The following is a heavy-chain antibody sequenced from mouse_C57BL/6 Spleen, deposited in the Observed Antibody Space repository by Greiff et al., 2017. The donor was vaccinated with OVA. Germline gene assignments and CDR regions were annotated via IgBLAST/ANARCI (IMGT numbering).Heavy chain of an antibody. D-gene: IGHD1-2*01. V-gene: IGHV1-19*01. CDR3: ARSGLRPRYWDFDV. J-gene: IGHJ1*03. CDR2: INPYNGGT. Sequence: VQLQQSGPVLVKPGASVKMSCKASGYTFTDYYMNWVKQSHGKSLEWIGVINPYNGGTSYNQKFKGKATLTVDKSSSTAYMELNSLTSEDSAVYYCARSGLRPRYWDFDVWGTGATVTVSS. CDR1: GYTFTDYY.